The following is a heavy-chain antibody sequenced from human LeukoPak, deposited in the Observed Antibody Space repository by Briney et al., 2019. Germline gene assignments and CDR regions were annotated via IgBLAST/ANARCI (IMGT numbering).Heavy chain of an antibody. J-gene: IGHJ4*02. CDR2: IYYSGST. CDR1: GGSISSSSYY. Sequence: SEALSLTCTVSGGSISSSSYYWSWIRQPPGKGLEWIGSIYYSGSTYYNPSLKSRVTISVDTSKNQFSLKLSSVTAADTAVYYCARQNLGLPFDYWGQGTLVTVSS. V-gene: IGHV4-39*01. CDR3: ARQNLGLPFDY.